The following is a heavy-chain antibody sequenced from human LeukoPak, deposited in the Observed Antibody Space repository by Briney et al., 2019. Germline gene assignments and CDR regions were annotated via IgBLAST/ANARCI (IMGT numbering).Heavy chain of an antibody. CDR1: GGSFSGYY. CDR3: ARVVWIQLWYRIDY. J-gene: IGHJ4*02. D-gene: IGHD5-18*01. Sequence: SETLSLTCAVYGGSFSGYYWSWIRQPPGKGLEWIGEINHSGSTNYNPSLKSRVTISVDTSKNQFSLKLSSVTAADTAVYYCARVVWIQLWYRIDYWGQGTLVTVSS. CDR2: INHSGST. V-gene: IGHV4-34*01.